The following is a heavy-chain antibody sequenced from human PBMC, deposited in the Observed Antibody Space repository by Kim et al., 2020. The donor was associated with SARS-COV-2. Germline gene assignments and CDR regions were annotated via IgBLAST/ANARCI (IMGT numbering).Heavy chain of an antibody. J-gene: IGHJ4*02. CDR3: ARDSGGYSGH. V-gene: IGHV4-31*02. CDR2: IYYSGST. D-gene: IGHD5-12*01. Sequence: RQTPGKGLEWIGYIYYSGSTYYNLSLKSRVTISVDTSKNQFSLKLSSVTAADTAVYYCARDSGGYSGHWGQGTLVTVSS.